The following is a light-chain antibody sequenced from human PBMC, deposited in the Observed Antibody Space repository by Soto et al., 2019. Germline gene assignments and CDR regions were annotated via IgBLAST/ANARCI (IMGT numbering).Light chain of an antibody. CDR1: QTVRNNY. V-gene: IGKV3-20*01. CDR3: QQFSSYPLT. CDR2: DAS. J-gene: IGKJ4*01. Sequence: ECVLTQPPGTLSLSPGERSTLSCRASQTVRNNYLAWYQQKPGQAPRXXIYDASSRATGIPDRFSGGGSGTDFTITISRLEPEDCEVYDCQQFSSYPLTFGGGTKVDIK.